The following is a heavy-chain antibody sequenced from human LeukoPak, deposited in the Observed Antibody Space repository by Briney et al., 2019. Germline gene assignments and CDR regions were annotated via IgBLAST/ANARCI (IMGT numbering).Heavy chain of an antibody. V-gene: IGHV3-21*01. CDR2: ISRNSGSI. D-gene: IGHD5-24*01. J-gene: IGHJ3*02. Sequence: PGGSLRLSCAASGFTFTSYTMNWVRQAPGKGLEWVSSISRNSGSIYYADSVKGRFTISRDNAKNSLYLHMNSLRADDTALYNCARATMSTITFDIWGQGTMVTVSS. CDR1: GFTFTSYT. CDR3: ARATMSTITFDI.